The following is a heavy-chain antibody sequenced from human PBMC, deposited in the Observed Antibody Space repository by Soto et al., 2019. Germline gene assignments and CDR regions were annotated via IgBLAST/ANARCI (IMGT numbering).Heavy chain of an antibody. D-gene: IGHD3-10*01. J-gene: IGHJ4*02. CDR1: GFTFRSYS. V-gene: IGHV3-21*01. CDR3: ARDPTPPFYYYGSGSYHPTDY. CDR2: ISSSSSYI. Sequence: PGGSLRLSCAASGFTFRSYSMNWVRQAPGKGLEWVSSISSSSSYIYYADSVKGRFTISRDNAKNSLYLQMNSLRAEDTAVYYCARDPTPPFYYYGSGSYHPTDYWGQGTLVTVSS.